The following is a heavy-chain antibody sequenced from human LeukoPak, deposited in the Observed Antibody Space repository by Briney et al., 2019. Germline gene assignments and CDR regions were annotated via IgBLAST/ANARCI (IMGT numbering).Heavy chain of an antibody. V-gene: IGHV1-2*02. CDR2: INPNSGVT. J-gene: IGHJ4*02. D-gene: IGHD4-23*01. Sequence: GASVKVSCKASGYTFTGYYMHWGRQAPGQGLEGRGWINPNSGVTNYAQKFQGRVTMTRDTSISTAYMELSSLRSDDTAVYYCARDLFPLYGGNSGFHFDYWGQGALVTVSS. CDR1: GYTFTGYY. CDR3: ARDLFPLYGGNSGFHFDY.